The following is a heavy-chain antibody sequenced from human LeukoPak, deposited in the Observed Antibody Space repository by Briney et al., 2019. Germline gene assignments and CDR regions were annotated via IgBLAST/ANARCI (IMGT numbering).Heavy chain of an antibody. J-gene: IGHJ6*02. CDR3: ARDDIVVVQAYYYYYGMDV. D-gene: IGHD2-2*01. CDR1: GYTFTSYA. V-gene: IGHV1-3*01. Sequence: ASVKVSCKACGYTFTSYAMHWVRQAPGQRLEGMGWKNDGNGKRKYSQKFQGRVTITRDTSAVTANMELSSLRSEDTAMYYCARDDIVVVQAYYYYYGMDVWGQGTTVTVSS. CDR2: KNDGNGKR.